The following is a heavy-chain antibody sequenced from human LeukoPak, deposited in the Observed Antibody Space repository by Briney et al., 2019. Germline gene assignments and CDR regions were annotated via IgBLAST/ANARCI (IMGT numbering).Heavy chain of an antibody. CDR2: IRSDGINK. J-gene: IGHJ4*02. CDR1: GFTFSTYG. D-gene: IGHD5-12*01. CDR3: ARGPSGYHNT. Sequence: PGGSLRLSCAASGFTFSTYGMHWVRQAPGKGLEWVAFIRSDGINKYYADSVKGRFTISRDNSKNTLYLQMNSLRAEDTAVYYCARGPSGYHNTGGQGTLVTVSS. V-gene: IGHV3-30*02.